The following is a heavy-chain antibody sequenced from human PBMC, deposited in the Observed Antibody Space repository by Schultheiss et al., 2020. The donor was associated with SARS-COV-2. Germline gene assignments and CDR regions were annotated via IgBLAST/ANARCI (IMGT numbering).Heavy chain of an antibody. CDR3: ARRYCSSTSCYIGDYYYYGMDV. D-gene: IGHD2-2*02. V-gene: IGHV3-48*04. J-gene: IGHJ6*02. CDR2: ISGSGTTI. CDR1: GFTFSSYW. Sequence: GGSLRLSCAASGFTFSSYWMHWVRQAPGKGLVWVSAISGSGTTIYYADSVKGRFTISRDNAKNSLYLQMNSLRAEDTAVYYCARRYCSSTSCYIGDYYYYGMDVWGQGTTVTVAS.